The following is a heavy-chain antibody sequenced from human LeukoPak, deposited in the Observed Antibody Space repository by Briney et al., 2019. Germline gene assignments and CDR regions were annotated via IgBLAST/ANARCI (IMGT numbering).Heavy chain of an antibody. D-gene: IGHD6-13*01. CDR3: ARAAGYSSSWFPYNWFDP. Sequence: SETLSLTRAVYGGSFSGYYWSWIRQPPGKGLEWIGEINHSGSTNYNPSLKSRVTISVDTSKNQFSLKLSSVTAADTAVYYCARAAGYSSSWFPYNWFDPWGQGTLVTVSS. V-gene: IGHV4-34*01. J-gene: IGHJ5*02. CDR2: INHSGST. CDR1: GGSFSGYY.